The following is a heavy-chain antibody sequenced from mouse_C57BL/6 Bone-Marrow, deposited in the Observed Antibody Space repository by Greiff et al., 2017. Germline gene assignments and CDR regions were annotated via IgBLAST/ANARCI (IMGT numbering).Heavy chain of an antibody. Sequence: LKESGAEPVRPGASVKLSCTASGFNIKDYYMHWVKQRPEQGLEWIGRIDPEDGDTEYAPTFQGKATMTADTSSNTAYLQPSSLTSEDTAVYYCTTPFTTVVATRAYWGQGTLVTVAA. CDR3: TTPFTTVVATRAY. J-gene: IGHJ3*01. CDR1: GFNIKDYY. D-gene: IGHD1-1*01. V-gene: IGHV14-1*01. CDR2: IDPEDGDT.